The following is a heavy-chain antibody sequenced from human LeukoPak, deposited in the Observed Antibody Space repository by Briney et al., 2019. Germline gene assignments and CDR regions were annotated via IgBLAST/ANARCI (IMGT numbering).Heavy chain of an antibody. CDR2: LSGIGGST. CDR1: GFTFSSYA. D-gene: IGHD5-12*01. V-gene: IGHV3-23*01. J-gene: IGHJ4*02. Sequence: GDSLRLSCAASGFTFSSYAMSWVRQAPGKGLEWGSGLSGIGGSTYYADSVKGRFTICRDNSKNTLYVQVSSLRAEDTAVYYCAKEGWHSGYDYAEFDYWGQGTLVTVPS. CDR3: AKEGWHSGYDYAEFDY.